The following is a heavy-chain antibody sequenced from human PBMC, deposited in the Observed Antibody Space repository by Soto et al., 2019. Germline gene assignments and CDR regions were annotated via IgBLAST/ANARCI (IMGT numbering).Heavy chain of an antibody. V-gene: IGHV1-18*01. CDR1: GYTFSSYG. CDR2: ISAYNDNT. CDR3: ARAVKGYYYEGGGYYNWFDP. D-gene: IGHD3-22*01. J-gene: IGHJ5*02. Sequence: ASVKVSCKASGYTFSSYGISWVRQAPGQGLEWMGWISAYNDNTNYAQKLQGRVTMTTDTSTSTAYMELRSLRSDDTAVYYCARAVKGYYYEGGGYYNWFDPWGQGTLVTVSS.